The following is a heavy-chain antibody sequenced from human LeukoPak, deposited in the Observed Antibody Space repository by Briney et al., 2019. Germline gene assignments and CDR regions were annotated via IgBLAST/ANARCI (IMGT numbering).Heavy chain of an antibody. CDR2: IYYSGST. CDR1: GGSISNYY. Sequence: PSETLSLTCTVSGGSISNYYWGWIRQPPGKGLEWIGSIYYSGSTYYNPSLKSRVTISVDTSKNQFSLKLSSVTAADTAVYYCASGGGVAGNLDYWGQGTLVTVSS. V-gene: IGHV4-39*07. D-gene: IGHD6-19*01. J-gene: IGHJ4*02. CDR3: ASGGGVAGNLDY.